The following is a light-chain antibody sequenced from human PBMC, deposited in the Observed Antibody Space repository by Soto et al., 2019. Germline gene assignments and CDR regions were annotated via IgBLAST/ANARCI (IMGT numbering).Light chain of an antibody. Sequence: EIVLTQAPATLSVTQGERATLSCRASQSVRSNLAWYQQKPGQAPRLLIYGASTGATGIPARFTGSGYGTEFTLTISSLQSEDFGVYYCQQYNEWPRTFGHGPKVDIK. CDR3: QQYNEWPRT. J-gene: IGKJ1*01. CDR1: QSVRSN. CDR2: GAS. V-gene: IGKV3-15*01.